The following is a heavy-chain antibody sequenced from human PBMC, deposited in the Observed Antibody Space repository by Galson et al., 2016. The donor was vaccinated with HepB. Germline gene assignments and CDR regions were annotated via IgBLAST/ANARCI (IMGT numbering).Heavy chain of an antibody. CDR3: LLQEHL. J-gene: IGHJ6*01. CDR1: GGSISSYY. V-gene: IGHV4-59*01. D-gene: IGHD1-26*01. Sequence: SETLSLTCTVSGGSISSYYWSWIRQTPGKGLEWIGYIYYSGSTNYNPSLKSRVTMSVDTSKNRFSVSLSFHQGPIGLPPGALLQEHLWG. CDR2: IYYSGST.